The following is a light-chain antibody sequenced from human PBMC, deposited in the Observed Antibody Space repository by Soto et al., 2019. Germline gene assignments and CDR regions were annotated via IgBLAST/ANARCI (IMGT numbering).Light chain of an antibody. CDR3: QQYDNRLT. Sequence: DIQMTQSPSSLSASVGDRVTITCQASQDIKNYLNWYQQKPGKAPKLLIYEASNLERGVPLRFSGSDSGTAFTFTISSLQPEDVGTYYCQQYDNRLTFGGGTKVEIK. V-gene: IGKV1-33*01. CDR1: QDIKNY. CDR2: EAS. J-gene: IGKJ4*01.